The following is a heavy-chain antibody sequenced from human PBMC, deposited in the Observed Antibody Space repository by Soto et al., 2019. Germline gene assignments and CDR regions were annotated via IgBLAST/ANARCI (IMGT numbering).Heavy chain of an antibody. J-gene: IGHJ6*02. Sequence: HPGGSLRLSCAASGFTFSSYWMSWVRQAPGKGLEWVANIKQDGSEKYYVDSVKGRFTISRDNAKNSLCLQMNSLRAEDTAVYYCARDYEQLVADYYGLDVWGQGTTVTVSS. CDR3: ARDYEQLVADYYGLDV. CDR2: IKQDGSEK. CDR1: GFTFSSYW. V-gene: IGHV3-7*01. D-gene: IGHD6-13*01.